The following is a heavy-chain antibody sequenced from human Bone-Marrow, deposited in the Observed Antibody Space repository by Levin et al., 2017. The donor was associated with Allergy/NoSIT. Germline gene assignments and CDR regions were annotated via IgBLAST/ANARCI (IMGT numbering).Heavy chain of an antibody. J-gene: IGHJ4*02. CDR3: AVMLRGVSTGQFDL. Sequence: LSLTCAASGFTFNNYYMSWFRQSPGKGLEWLSYISSGGNTMRYADSVKGRSTMSRDNSNNTLYLQMNSLRAEDTAVYYCAVMLRGVSTGQFDLWGQGTLVSVSS. V-gene: IGHV3-11*01. CDR2: ISSGGNTM. D-gene: IGHD3-10*01. CDR1: GFTFNNYY.